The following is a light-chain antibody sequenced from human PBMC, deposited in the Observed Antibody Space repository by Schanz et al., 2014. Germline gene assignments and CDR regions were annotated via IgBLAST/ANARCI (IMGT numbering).Light chain of an antibody. J-gene: IGKJ1*01. Sequence: DILLTQSPATLSLSPGERATLSCRASQSVSSYLAWYQQKPGQAPRLLIYDASNRATGIPARFSGSGSGTDFTLTISSLEPEDFAVYYCQQYNNWPPWTFGQGTKVEIK. V-gene: IGKV3-11*01. CDR1: QSVSSY. CDR3: QQYNNWPPWT. CDR2: DAS.